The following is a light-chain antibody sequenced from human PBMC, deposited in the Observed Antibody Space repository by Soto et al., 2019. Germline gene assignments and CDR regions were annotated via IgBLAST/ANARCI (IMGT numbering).Light chain of an antibody. CDR2: NVS. V-gene: IGLV2-14*03. CDR3: TSSTSRGTYV. CDR1: SSDVGAYNF. Sequence: QSALTQPASVSGSPGQSITISCTGTSSDVGAYNFVSWYRQYPGKAPKLIIYNVSDRPSGVSNRFSGSKSANTASLTISGLQAEDEGDYYCTSSTSRGTYVFGTGTKVTVL. J-gene: IGLJ1*01.